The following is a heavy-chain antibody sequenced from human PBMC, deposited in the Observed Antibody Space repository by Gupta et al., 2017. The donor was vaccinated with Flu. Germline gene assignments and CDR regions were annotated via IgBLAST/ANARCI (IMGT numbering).Heavy chain of an antibody. D-gene: IGHD1-26*01. CDR2: IIPIFGTA. Sequence: QVQLVQSGAAVKKPGSSVKVSCKASAGTLSSYAISGVRQAPGQGLEWMGGIIPIFGTANYAQKFQGRVTITADESTSTAYMELSSLRSEDTAVYYCARDRRSGSYFYWYFDLWGRGTLGTV. J-gene: IGHJ2*01. CDR3: ARDRRSGSYFYWYFDL. CDR1: AGTLSSYA. V-gene: IGHV1-69*01.